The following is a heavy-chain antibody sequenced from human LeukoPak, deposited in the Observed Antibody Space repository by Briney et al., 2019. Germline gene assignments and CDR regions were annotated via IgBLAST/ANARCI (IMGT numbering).Heavy chain of an antibody. CDR1: GGSISSGDYY. D-gene: IGHD6-13*01. J-gene: IGHJ6*02. V-gene: IGHV4-30-4*01. CDR2: IYYSGST. CDR3: ARDRRAAAIGMDV. Sequence: SETLSLTCTVCGGSISSGDYYWSWIRQPPGKGLESIGYIYYSGSTYYNPSLKSRVTISVDTSKNHFSLKLSSVTAADTAVYYCARDRRAAAIGMDVWGQGTTVTVSS.